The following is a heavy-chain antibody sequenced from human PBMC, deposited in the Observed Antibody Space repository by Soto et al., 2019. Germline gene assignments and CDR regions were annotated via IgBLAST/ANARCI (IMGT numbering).Heavy chain of an antibody. V-gene: IGHV1-3*01. Sequence: ASVKVSCKASGYTFTSYAMHWVRQAPGQRLEWMGWINAGNGNTKYSQKFQGRVTITRDTSPSPAYTELSSLRSEETAVYYCARDSRIAARPEWYYYYYYGMDVWGQGTTVTVSS. CDR3: ARDSRIAARPEWYYYYYYGMDV. J-gene: IGHJ6*02. CDR2: INAGNGNT. D-gene: IGHD6-6*01. CDR1: GYTFTSYA.